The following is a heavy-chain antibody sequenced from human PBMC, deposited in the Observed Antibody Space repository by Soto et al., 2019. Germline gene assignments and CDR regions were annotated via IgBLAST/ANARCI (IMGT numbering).Heavy chain of an antibody. CDR3: ARHGSQQQLVSAFDY. CDR2: IYYSGST. Sequence: SETLSLTCTVSGGSISSSSYYWGWIRQPPGKGLEWIGSIYYSGSTYYNPSLKSRVTISVDTSKNQFSLKLSSVTAADTAVYYCARHGSQQQLVSAFDYWGQGTLVTVSS. CDR1: GGSISSSSYY. D-gene: IGHD6-13*01. J-gene: IGHJ4*02. V-gene: IGHV4-39*01.